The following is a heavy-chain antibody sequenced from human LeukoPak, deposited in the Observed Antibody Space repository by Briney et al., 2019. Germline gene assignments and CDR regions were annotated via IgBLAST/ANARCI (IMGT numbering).Heavy chain of an antibody. CDR1: GGTFSSYA. CDR2: ISAYNGNT. D-gene: IGHD3-3*01. CDR3: ARDSRSIFGVVITIGGFDY. J-gene: IGHJ4*02. V-gene: IGHV1-18*01. Sequence: ASVKVSCKAPGGTFSSYAISWVRQAPGQGLEWMGWISAYNGNTNYAQKLQGRVTMTTDTSTSTAYMELRSLRSDDTAVYYCARDSRSIFGVVITIGGFDYWGQGTLVTVSS.